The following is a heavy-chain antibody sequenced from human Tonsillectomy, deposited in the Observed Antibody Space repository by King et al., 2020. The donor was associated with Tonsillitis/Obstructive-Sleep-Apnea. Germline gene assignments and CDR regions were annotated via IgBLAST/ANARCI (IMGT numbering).Heavy chain of an antibody. J-gene: IGHJ3*02. CDR2: INHSGSA. V-gene: IGHV4-34*01. Sequence: VQLQRWGAGLLKPSETLSLTCGVYGGSFSGYYWSWIRQPPGKGLEWIGEINHSGSANYNPSLKSRVTISVDTSKNQFSLKLSSVIVADTAMYYCARDNGGGSAFDIWGQGTMVTVSS. CDR3: ARDNGGGSAFDI. D-gene: IGHD3-16*01. CDR1: GGSFSGYY.